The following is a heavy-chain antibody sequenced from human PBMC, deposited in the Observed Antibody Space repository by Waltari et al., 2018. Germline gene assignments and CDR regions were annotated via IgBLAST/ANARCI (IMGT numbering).Heavy chain of an antibody. CDR1: GGSFRGYY. V-gene: IGHV4-34*01. D-gene: IGHD3-16*02. J-gene: IGHJ4*02. CDR3: ARRDYDYVWGSYRPFDY. CDR2: INHSGST. Sequence: QVQLQQWGAGLLKPSETLSLTCAVYGGSFRGYYWSWISQPPGKGLEWIGEINHSGSTNYNPSLKSRVTISVDTSKNQFSLKLSSVTAADTAVYYCARRDYDYVWGSYRPFDYWGQGTLVTVSS.